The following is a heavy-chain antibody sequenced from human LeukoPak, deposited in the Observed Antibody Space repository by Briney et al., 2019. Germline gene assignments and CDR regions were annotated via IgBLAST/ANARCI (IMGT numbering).Heavy chain of an antibody. CDR2: INPNSGGT. Sequence: EASVKVSCKASRYTFTDYYIHWVRQAPGQGLEWMGWINPNSGGTNYAQKFQGRVTMTRDTSISTAYMELSRLRSDDTAVYYCARGRNTVTTPFDYWGQGTLVTVSS. D-gene: IGHD4-17*01. J-gene: IGHJ4*02. CDR3: ARGRNTVTTPFDY. V-gene: IGHV1-2*02. CDR1: RYTFTDYY.